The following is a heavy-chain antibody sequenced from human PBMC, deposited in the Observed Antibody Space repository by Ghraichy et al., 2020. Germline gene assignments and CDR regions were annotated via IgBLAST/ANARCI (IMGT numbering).Heavy chain of an antibody. Sequence: GGSLRLSCAASGFTFRSYAMSWVRQAPGKGLEWVSGISGNGVRTYYADSVRGRFSISRDNSRNTLYLQMDSLRAEDTALYYCAKDRPYFDNNGYYLAGDLDYWGQGTLVTVSS. V-gene: IGHV3-23*01. CDR3: AKDRPYFDNNGYYLAGDLDY. CDR1: GFTFRSYA. D-gene: IGHD3-22*01. J-gene: IGHJ4*02. CDR2: ISGNGVRT.